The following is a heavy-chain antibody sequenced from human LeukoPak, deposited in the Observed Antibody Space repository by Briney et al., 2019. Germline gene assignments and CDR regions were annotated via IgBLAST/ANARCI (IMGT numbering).Heavy chain of an antibody. J-gene: IGHJ4*02. CDR1: GFTFSSYA. D-gene: IGHD3-22*01. Sequence: GGSLRLSCAASGFTFSSYAMSWVRQAPGKGLEWVSGISGSGDNTYYADSVRGRFTISRDNSKNTLYVQVNSLGTEDTAAYYCAKGSYYDSSGSFYFDYWGRGTLVTVSS. V-gene: IGHV3-23*01. CDR2: ISGSGDNT. CDR3: AKGSYYDSSGSFYFDY.